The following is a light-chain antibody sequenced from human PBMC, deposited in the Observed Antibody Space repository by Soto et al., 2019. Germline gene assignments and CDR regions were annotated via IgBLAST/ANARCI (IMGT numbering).Light chain of an antibody. CDR1: HSLLYKSDTEKDY. J-gene: IGKJ3*01. Sequence: DIVMTQSPDSLTVSLGERATFNCKSSHSLLYKSDTEKDYLPWYQHKPGQPPKLLISWASTRESGVPDRFSGSGSGTDFTLTINTLQAEDVAVYFCQQYFSTPFTFGPGTKVDLK. CDR2: WAS. CDR3: QQYFSTPFT. V-gene: IGKV4-1*01.